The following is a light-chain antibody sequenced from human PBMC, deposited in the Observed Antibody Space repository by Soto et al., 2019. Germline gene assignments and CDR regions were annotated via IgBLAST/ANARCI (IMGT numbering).Light chain of an antibody. V-gene: IGLV2-14*01. CDR2: EVS. J-gene: IGLJ2*01. CDR3: SSYTSSNTPVV. CDR1: SSDVGGYNY. Sequence: QSALTQPASVSGSPGQSINISCTGTSSDVGGYNYVSWYQQHPGKAPKLMIYEVSNRPSGVSNRFSGSKSGNTASLTISGLQAEDEADYYCSSYTSSNTPVVFGGGTKLTVL.